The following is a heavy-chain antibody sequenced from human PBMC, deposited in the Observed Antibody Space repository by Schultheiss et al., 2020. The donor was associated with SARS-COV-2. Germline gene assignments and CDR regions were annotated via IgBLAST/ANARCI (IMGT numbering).Heavy chain of an antibody. CDR3: ARGRVATIGYYFDY. CDR1: GGSISSYY. CDR2: IYYSGST. J-gene: IGHJ4*02. Sequence: SETLSLTCTVSGGSISSYYWSWIRQPAGKGLEWIGYIYYSGSTYYNPSLKSRVTISVDTSKNQFSLKLSSVTAADTAVYYCARGRVATIGYYFDYWGQGTLVTVSS. V-gene: IGHV4-59*06. D-gene: IGHD5-12*01.